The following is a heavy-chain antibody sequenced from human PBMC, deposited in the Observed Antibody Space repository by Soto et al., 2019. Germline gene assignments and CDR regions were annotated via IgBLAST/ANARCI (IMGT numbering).Heavy chain of an antibody. J-gene: IGHJ3*02. Sequence: EVQLLESGGGLVQPGGSLRLSCAASGFTFSSYAMSWVRQAPGKGLEWVSAISGSGGSTYYADSVKGRFTISRDNSKNTLYLQMNSLGAEDPGVYFFAKDLPPPRYGDYVFAFDIWGQGTMVTVSS. D-gene: IGHD4-17*01. CDR1: GFTFSSYA. CDR3: AKDLPPPRYGDYVFAFDI. V-gene: IGHV3-23*01. CDR2: ISGSGGST.